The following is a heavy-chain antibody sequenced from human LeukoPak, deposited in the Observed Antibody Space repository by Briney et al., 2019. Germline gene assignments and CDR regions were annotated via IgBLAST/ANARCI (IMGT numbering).Heavy chain of an antibody. J-gene: IGHJ6*02. D-gene: IGHD4-11*01. V-gene: IGHV4-59*01. CDR3: ARDSDSNYGYGMDV. CDR2: IYYSGST. Sequence: PSETLSLTCTVSGVSISSYYWSWVRQPPGKGLEWVGYIYYSGSTNYNPSLKSRVTISVDTSKNQFSLKLSSVTAADTAVYYCARDSDSNYGYGMDVWGQGTTVTVSS. CDR1: GVSISSYY.